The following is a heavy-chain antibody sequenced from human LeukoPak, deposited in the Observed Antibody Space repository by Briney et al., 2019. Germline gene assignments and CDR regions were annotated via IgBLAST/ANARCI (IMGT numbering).Heavy chain of an antibody. V-gene: IGHV4-59*11. D-gene: IGHD2-21*01. Sequence: PSETLSLTCSVSGASISSQYWTWIRQPPGKELEWIGYIYNSGSTNYNPSLKSRVTMSIDTSKNQFSLMLTSVTAADTAVYYCARRRIDSMYNWCDPWGQGTRVIVSS. CDR1: GASISSQY. J-gene: IGHJ5*02. CDR2: IYNSGST. CDR3: ARRRIDSMYNWCDP.